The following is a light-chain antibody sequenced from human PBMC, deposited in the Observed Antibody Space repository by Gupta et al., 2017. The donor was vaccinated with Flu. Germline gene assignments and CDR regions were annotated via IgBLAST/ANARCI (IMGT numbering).Light chain of an antibody. V-gene: IGKV1-33*01. CDR3: QRYDTVPVT. CDR1: QDISDY. J-gene: IGKJ4*01. CDR2: DAS. Sequence: DIQMTQSPSSLSASVGDGVTITCQASQDISDYLHWFQHKPGKPPKLVIYDASKLETGVPSRFSGSRSGTYFTFTISSLQPEDIAKYYCQRYDTVPVTFGGGTKVEIK.